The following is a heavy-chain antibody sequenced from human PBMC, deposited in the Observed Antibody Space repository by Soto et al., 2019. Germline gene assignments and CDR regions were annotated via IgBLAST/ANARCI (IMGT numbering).Heavy chain of an antibody. D-gene: IGHD7-27*01. CDR2: INHSGST. V-gene: IGHV4-34*01. J-gene: IGHJ4*02. Sequence: SETLSLTCAVYGGSFSGYYWSWIRQPPGKGLEWIGEINHSGSTYYNPSLKSRVAISVDTSKNQFSLMLTSVTATDTATYYCARVAYGGNMINGAPFSAFDYWGQGSLVTVSS. CDR1: GGSFSGYY. CDR3: ARVAYGGNMINGAPFSAFDY.